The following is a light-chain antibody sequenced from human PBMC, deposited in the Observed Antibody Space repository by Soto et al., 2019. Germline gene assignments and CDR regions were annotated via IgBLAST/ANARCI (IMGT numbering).Light chain of an antibody. CDR1: QTISSW. J-gene: IGKJ1*01. Sequence: DIQMSQSPSTLSGSVGDRVTITCRASQTISSWLAWYQQKPGKAPKLLIYKASSLESGVPSRFSGSGSGTEFTLTISSLQPDDFATYYCQPYNSYSRTFGQGTKVDI. CDR2: KAS. V-gene: IGKV1-5*03. CDR3: QPYNSYSRT.